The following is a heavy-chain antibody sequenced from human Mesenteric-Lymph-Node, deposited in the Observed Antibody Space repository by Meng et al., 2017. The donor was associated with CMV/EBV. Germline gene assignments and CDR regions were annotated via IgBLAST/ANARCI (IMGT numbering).Heavy chain of an antibody. CDR3: AGGIAAAGSRWFDP. Sequence: QVQLVQSGAEVKKPASSVKVSCKASVGTFSSYTISWVRQAPGQGLEWMGRIIPILGIANYAQKFQGRVTITADKSTSTAYMELSSLRSEDTAVYYCAGGIAAAGSRWFDPWGQGTLVTVSS. CDR2: IIPILGIA. V-gene: IGHV1-69*02. CDR1: VGTFSSYT. J-gene: IGHJ5*02. D-gene: IGHD6-13*01.